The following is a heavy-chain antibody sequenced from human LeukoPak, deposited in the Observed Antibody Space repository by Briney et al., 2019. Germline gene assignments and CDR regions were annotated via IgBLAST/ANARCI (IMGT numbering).Heavy chain of an antibody. D-gene: IGHD6-19*01. J-gene: IGHJ4*02. Sequence: ASVKVSCKASGGTFSSYAISWVRQAPGQGLEWMGRIIPILGIANYAQKFQGRVTITADKSTSTAYMELSSLRSEDTAVYYCARDLPGSGWYVSDYWGQGTLVTVSS. CDR2: IIPILGIA. CDR1: GGTFSSYA. CDR3: ARDLPGSGWYVSDY. V-gene: IGHV1-69*04.